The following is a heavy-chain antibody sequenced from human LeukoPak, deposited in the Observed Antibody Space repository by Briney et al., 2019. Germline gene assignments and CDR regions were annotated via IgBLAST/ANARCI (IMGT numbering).Heavy chain of an antibody. CDR1: GGSISSYY. CDR3: ARIADNWHPVDY. V-gene: IGHV4-4*09. CDR2: IYTSGTT. J-gene: IGHJ4*02. D-gene: IGHD1-20*01. Sequence: SETLSLTCTVSGGSISSYYWSWIRHPPGKGLEWIGYIYTSGTTNYNPSLKSRVTISVDTSKNQFSLKLSSVTAADTAVYYCARIADNWHPVDYWGQGTLVTVSS.